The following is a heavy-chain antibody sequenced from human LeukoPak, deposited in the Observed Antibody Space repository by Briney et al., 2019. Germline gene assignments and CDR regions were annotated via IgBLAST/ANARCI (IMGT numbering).Heavy chain of an antibody. D-gene: IGHD3-22*01. CDR3: ARRFHFDSSGFRTPIFDY. J-gene: IGHJ4*02. CDR2: IYPKDSET. CDR1: GYSFSTYW. V-gene: IGHV5-51*01. Sequence: GESLKISCKGSGYSFSTYWIGWVRQMPGKGLEWMGIIYPKDSETRYSPSVQGQVTISADKSIGAAYLQWSSLKASDTATYYCARRFHFDSSGFRTPIFDYWGQGTPVTVSS.